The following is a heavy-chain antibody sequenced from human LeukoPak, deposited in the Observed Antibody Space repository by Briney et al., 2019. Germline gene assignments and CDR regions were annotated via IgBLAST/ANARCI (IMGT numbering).Heavy chain of an antibody. CDR2: ISSSSSYI. J-gene: IGHJ4*02. CDR3: ASTGYSSSWYESGNDY. D-gene: IGHD6-13*01. CDR1: GFTFSSYS. V-gene: IGHV3-21*01. Sequence: GGSLRLSCAASGFTFSSYSMNWVRQAPGKGLEWVSSISSSSSYIYYADSVKGRFTISRDNAQNSLYLQMNSLRAEDTAVYYCASTGYSSSWYESGNDYWGQGTLVTVSS.